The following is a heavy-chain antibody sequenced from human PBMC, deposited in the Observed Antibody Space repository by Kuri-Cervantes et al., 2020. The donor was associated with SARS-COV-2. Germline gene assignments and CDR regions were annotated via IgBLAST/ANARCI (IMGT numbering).Heavy chain of an antibody. CDR1: GYTSTGYY. V-gene: IGHV1-2*02. Sequence: ASVKVSCKASGYTSTGYYMHWVRQAPGQGLEWMGWINPNSGGTNYAQKFQGRVTMTRDTSISTAYMELSRLRSDDTAVYYCARALLRSLTNDAFDIWGQGTMVTVSS. J-gene: IGHJ3*02. CDR2: INPNSGGT. CDR3: ARALLRSLTNDAFDI.